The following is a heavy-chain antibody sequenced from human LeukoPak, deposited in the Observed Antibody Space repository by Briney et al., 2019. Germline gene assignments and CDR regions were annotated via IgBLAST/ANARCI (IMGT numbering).Heavy chain of an antibody. CDR2: IIPIFGTA. D-gene: IGHD4-17*01. V-gene: IGHV1-69*06. CDR1: GYTFTSYY. CDR3: TVTTVGY. Sequence: RASVKVSCKASGYTFTSYYMHWVRQAPGQGLEWMGGIIPIFGTANYAQKFQGRVTITADKSTSTAYMELSSLRSEDTAVYYCTVTTVGYWGQGTLVTVSS. J-gene: IGHJ4*02.